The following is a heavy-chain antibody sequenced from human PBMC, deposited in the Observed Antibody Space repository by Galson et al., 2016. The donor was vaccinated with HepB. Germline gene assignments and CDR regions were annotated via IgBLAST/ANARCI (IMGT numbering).Heavy chain of an antibody. CDR1: GGSISSSSYF. J-gene: IGHJ3*01. D-gene: IGHD6-19*01. Sequence: SETLSLTCTVSGGSISSSSYFWAWIRQPPGKGLEWIGSIYYSGTTHYNPSLQSRVSISVDTSKNQFSLRLTSVSAAVTATYLCARQDRAGLVNFWGQGTMVTVSS. CDR3: ARQDRAGLVNF. V-gene: IGHV4-39*01. CDR2: IYYSGTT.